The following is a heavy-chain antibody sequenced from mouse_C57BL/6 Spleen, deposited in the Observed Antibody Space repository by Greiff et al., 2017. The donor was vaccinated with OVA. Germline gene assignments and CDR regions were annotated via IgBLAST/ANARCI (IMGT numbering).Heavy chain of an antibody. D-gene: IGHD2-1*01. Sequence: EVNLVESGGGLVKPGGSLKLSCAASGFTFSSYAMSWVRQTPEKRLEWVATISDGGSYTYYPDNVKGRFTISRDNAKNNLYLQMSHLKSEDTAMYYCARDEDYGNYLYYFDYWGQGTTLTVSS. J-gene: IGHJ2*01. CDR1: GFTFSSYA. CDR2: ISDGGSYT. V-gene: IGHV5-4*01. CDR3: ARDEDYGNYLYYFDY.